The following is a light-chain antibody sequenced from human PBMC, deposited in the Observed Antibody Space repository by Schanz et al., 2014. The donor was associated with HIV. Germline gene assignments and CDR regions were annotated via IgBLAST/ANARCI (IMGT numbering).Light chain of an antibody. CDR2: GAS. CDR1: QSVSTY. V-gene: IGKV3-15*01. J-gene: IGKJ1*01. Sequence: EIVLTQSPATLSLSPGERATLSCRASQSVSTYLAWYQHRPGQAPRLLIYGASTRATGIPARFSGSGSGTEFTLTISSLQSEDFAVYSCQQYNNWPRTFGQGTKVEIK. CDR3: QQYNNWPRT.